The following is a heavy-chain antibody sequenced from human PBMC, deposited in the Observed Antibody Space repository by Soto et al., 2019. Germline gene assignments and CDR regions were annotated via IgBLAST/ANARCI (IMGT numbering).Heavy chain of an antibody. D-gene: IGHD3-9*01. J-gene: IGHJ4*02. CDR1: GFTFSNYA. CDR2: IRDSATNT. Sequence: EVQLLEPGGGLGQPGGSLKVSCADCGFTFSNYALSWVRQAPGKGLEWVEAIRDSATNTYYTDSVKGRFTISRDNSENTRFHRMSCLRAQGSAIYCCARFLTGYDRKILELESWGQGTLVTDS. CDR3: ARFLTGYDRKILELES. V-gene: IGHV3-23*01.